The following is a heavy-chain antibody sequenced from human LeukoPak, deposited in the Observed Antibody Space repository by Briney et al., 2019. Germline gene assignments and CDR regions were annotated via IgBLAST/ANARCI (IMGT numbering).Heavy chain of an antibody. CDR2: INHSGST. J-gene: IGHJ5*02. D-gene: IGHD6-13*01. Sequence: SETLSLTCAVYGGSFSGYYWSWIRQPPGKGLEWIGEINHSGSTNYNPSLKSRVTISVDTSKNQFSLKLSSVTAADTAVYYCARAADSSSWSGVWFDPWGQGTLVTVSS. V-gene: IGHV4-34*01. CDR3: ARAADSSSWSGVWFDP. CDR1: GGSFSGYY.